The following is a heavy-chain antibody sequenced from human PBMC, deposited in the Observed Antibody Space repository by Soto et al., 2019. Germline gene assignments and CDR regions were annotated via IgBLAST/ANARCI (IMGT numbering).Heavy chain of an antibody. V-gene: IGHV3-33*01. CDR1: VFTFSSYC. CDR3: ARQGVHYYDIPVYYFDY. Sequence: PGGSLRISFSASVFTFSSYCMHWVRQAPGKGLEWVAVIWYDGSNKYYADSVKGRFTISRDNSKNTLYLQMNSLRAEDTAVYYCARQGVHYYDIPVYYFDYWGQGTLVTVSS. CDR2: IWYDGSNK. J-gene: IGHJ4*02. D-gene: IGHD3-9*01.